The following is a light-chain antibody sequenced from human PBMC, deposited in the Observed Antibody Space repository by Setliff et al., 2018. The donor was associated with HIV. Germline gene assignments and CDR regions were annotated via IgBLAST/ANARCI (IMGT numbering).Light chain of an antibody. CDR2: DVT. J-gene: IGLJ2*01. CDR3: CSYAGSYTPVI. Sequence: QSVLTQPRSVSGSPGQSVTISCTGTSSGVGSYNYVSWYQQHPGKAPKLMIYDVTKRPSGVPDRFSGSKSGNTASLTISGLQAEDEADYYCCSYAGSYTPVIFGGGT. V-gene: IGLV2-11*01. CDR1: SSGVGSYNY.